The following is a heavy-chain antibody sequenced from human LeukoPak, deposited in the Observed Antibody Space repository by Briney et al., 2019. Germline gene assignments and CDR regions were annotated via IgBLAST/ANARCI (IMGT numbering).Heavy chain of an antibody. Sequence: PSETLSLTCTVSGGSISSYYWSWIRQPSAEGLEWIGRIYSSGSTNYDPSLKSRVTMSVDTSKNQFSLKLSSVTAADTAVYYCARSKAYYDSSGYANDCWGQGTLVTVSS. J-gene: IGHJ4*02. V-gene: IGHV4-4*07. CDR1: GGSISSYY. D-gene: IGHD3-22*01. CDR3: ARSKAYYDSSGYANDC. CDR2: IYSSGST.